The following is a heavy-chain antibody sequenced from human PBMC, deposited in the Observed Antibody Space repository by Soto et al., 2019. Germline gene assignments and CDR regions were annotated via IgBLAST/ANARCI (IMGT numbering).Heavy chain of an antibody. CDR2: ISGSGGST. D-gene: IGHD3-9*01. V-gene: IGHV3-23*01. CDR3: AKDTVLRYFDWLLVDAFDI. CDR1: GFTFSSYA. Sequence: EVQLLESGGGLVQPGGSLRLSCAASGFTFSSYAMSWVRQAPGKGLEWVSAISGSGGSTYYADSVKGRFTISRDNSKNTLYLKMNSLRAEDTAVYYCAKDTVLRYFDWLLVDAFDIWGQGTMVTVSS. J-gene: IGHJ3*02.